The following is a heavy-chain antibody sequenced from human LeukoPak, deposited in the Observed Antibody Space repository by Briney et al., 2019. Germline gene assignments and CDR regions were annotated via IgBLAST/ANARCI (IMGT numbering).Heavy chain of an antibody. J-gene: IGHJ5*02. Sequence: PGGSLRLSCAASGFTLSNDMNWVRQAPGKGLEGVSSISTSSRYIYYKDSVRGRFTISRDDAKNSLYLEMNSLRAEDTAVYYCARADCSSSTCYLRRSWFDPWGQGTLVTVSS. CDR1: GFTLSND. CDR3: ARADCSSSTCYLRRSWFDP. CDR2: ISTSSRYI. V-gene: IGHV3-21*01. D-gene: IGHD2-2*01.